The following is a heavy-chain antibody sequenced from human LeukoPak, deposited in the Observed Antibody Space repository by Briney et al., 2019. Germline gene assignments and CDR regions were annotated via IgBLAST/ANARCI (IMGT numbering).Heavy chain of an antibody. CDR2: IYYSGST. V-gene: IGHV4-39*07. CDR3: ARDRITMVRGNYYYYMDV. D-gene: IGHD3-10*01. Sequence: PSETLSLTCTVSGGSISSSSYYWGWIRQPPGKGLEWIGSIYYSGSTDYNPSLKSRVTISVDTSKNQFSLKLSSVTAADTAVYYCARDRITMVRGNYYYYMDVWSKGTTVTVSS. CDR1: GGSISSSSYY. J-gene: IGHJ6*03.